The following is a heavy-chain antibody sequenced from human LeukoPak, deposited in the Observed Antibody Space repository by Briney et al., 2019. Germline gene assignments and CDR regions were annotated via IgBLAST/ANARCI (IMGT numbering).Heavy chain of an antibody. CDR1: GFTFSSYE. Sequence: GGSLRLSCAASGFTFSSYEMNWVRQAPGKGLEWVSYISSSGSTIYYADSVKGRFTISRDNAKNSLYLQMNSLRAEDTAVYYCAREGSVAGTAIFDYWGQGTLVTVFS. V-gene: IGHV3-48*03. CDR2: ISSSGSTI. D-gene: IGHD6-19*01. J-gene: IGHJ4*02. CDR3: AREGSVAGTAIFDY.